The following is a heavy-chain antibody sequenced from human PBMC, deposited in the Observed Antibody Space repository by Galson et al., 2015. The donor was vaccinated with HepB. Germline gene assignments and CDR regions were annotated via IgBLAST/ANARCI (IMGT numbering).Heavy chain of an antibody. V-gene: IGHV3-30-3*01. CDR1: GFTLSSYA. CDR3: ARDKKGFFDHYYYYYGMDV. D-gene: IGHD3-9*01. J-gene: IGHJ6*02. Sequence: SLRLSCAASGFTLSSYAMHWVRQAPGKGLEWVAVISYDGSNKYYADSVKGRFTISRDNSKNTLYLQMNSLRAEDTAVYYCARDKKGFFDHYYYYYGMDVWGQGTTVTVSS. CDR2: ISYDGSNK.